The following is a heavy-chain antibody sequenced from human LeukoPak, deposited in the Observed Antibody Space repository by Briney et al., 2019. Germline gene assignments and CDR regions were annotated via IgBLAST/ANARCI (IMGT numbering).Heavy chain of an antibody. CDR3: ARDYYDSSGYSWFDP. CDR2: IYYSGST. J-gene: IGHJ5*02. D-gene: IGHD3-22*01. Sequence: SETLSLTCTVSGGSISSYYWSWIRQPPGKGLEWIGYIYYSGSTNYNPSLKSRVTISVDTSKNQFSLKLSSVTAADTAVYYCARDYYDSSGYSWFDPWGQRTLVTVSS. V-gene: IGHV4-59*01. CDR1: GGSISSYY.